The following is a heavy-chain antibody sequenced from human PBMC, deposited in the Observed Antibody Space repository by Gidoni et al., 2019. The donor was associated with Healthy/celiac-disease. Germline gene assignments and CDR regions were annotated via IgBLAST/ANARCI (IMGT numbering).Heavy chain of an antibody. V-gene: IGHV3-15*07. CDR3: TTGVGGGYSGYDGSWYPPFDYYYGMDV. CDR2: MKSKTDGGTT. CDR1: GFPFSNAW. Sequence: EVQLVESGGGLVKPGGSLSLSCAASGFPFSNAWMNWVRPAPGKGREWVGRMKSKTDGGTTDYGAPVKGRFTISRDDSKNTLYLQMNSLKTEDTAVYYCTTGVGGGYSGYDGSWYPPFDYYYGMDVWGQGTTVTVSS. D-gene: IGHD5-12*01. J-gene: IGHJ6*02.